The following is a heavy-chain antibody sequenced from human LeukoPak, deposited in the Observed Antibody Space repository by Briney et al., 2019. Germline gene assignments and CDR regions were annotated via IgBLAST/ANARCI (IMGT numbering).Heavy chain of an antibody. CDR3: TRSPDGFDY. D-gene: IGHD1-14*01. CDR1: GFTFSSYW. V-gene: IGHV3-74*01. Sequence: GGSLRLSCAASGFTFSSYWMNWVRQAPGKGLVWVSRIASDGSSTTYADSVKGRFSISRDNAKNSLYLQMNSLRAEDTALYYCTRSPDGFDYWGQGTLVTVSS. J-gene: IGHJ4*02. CDR2: IASDGSST.